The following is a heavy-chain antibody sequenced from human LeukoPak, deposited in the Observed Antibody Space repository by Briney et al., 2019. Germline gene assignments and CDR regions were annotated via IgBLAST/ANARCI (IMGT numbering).Heavy chain of an antibody. Sequence: SETLSLTCTVSGGSISSYYWSWIRQPPGKGLEWIGYIYYSGSTNYNPSLKSRVTISVDTSKNQFSLKLSSVTAADTAVYYCTRLWSTDCSGGSCPHQPNYWGQGTLVTVSS. CDR2: IYYSGST. V-gene: IGHV4-59*08. CDR1: GGSISSYY. D-gene: IGHD2-15*01. J-gene: IGHJ4*02. CDR3: TRLWSTDCSGGSCPHQPNY.